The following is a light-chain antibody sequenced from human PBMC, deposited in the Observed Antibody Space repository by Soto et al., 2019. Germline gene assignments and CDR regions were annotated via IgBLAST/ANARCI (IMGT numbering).Light chain of an antibody. CDR1: SSNIGAGYD. CDR2: ANI. Sequence: QSVLTQPPSVSGAPGQRVTISCNGSSSNIGAGYDVHWYQQPPGTAPKLLIYANINRPSGVPDRFSGSKSGSSASLAITGLQAEDEADYYCQSFDSSLTVVFGGGTKLTVL. J-gene: IGLJ2*01. CDR3: QSFDSSLTVV. V-gene: IGLV1-40*01.